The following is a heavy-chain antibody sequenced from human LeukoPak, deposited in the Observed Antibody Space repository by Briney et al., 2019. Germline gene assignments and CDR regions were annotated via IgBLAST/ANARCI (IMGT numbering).Heavy chain of an antibody. CDR1: GFTFSSYS. D-gene: IGHD6-13*01. CDR2: ISSSSSYI. J-gene: IGHJ6*02. V-gene: IGHV3-21*01. CDR3: ARDYPTRYSSSWHTNWYYGMDV. Sequence: PGGSLRLSCAASGFTFSSYSMNWVRQAPGKGLEWVSSISSSSSYIYYADSVKGRFTISRDNAKNSLYLQMNSLRAEDTAVYYCARDYPTRYSSSWHTNWYYGMDVWGQGTTVTVSS.